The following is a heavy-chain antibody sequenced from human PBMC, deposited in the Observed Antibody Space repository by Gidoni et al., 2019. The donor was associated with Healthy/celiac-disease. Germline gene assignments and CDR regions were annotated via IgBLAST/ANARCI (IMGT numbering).Heavy chain of an antibody. J-gene: IGHJ4*02. D-gene: IGHD4-17*01. CDR2: ISGSGGST. Sequence: EVQLLESGRGLVQPGGSLRLSFAASGFTFSSYAMSWVRQAPGKGLEWVSAISGSGGSTYYADSVKGRFTISRDNSKNTLYLQMNSLRAEDTAVYYCAKDLATVTVLFDYWGQGTLVTVSS. CDR1: GFTFSSYA. V-gene: IGHV3-23*01. CDR3: AKDLATVTVLFDY.